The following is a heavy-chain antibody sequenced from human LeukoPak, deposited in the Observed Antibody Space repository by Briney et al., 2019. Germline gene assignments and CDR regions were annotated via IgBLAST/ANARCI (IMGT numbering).Heavy chain of an antibody. D-gene: IGHD3-22*01. CDR3: ARGPNYYYESSGHEI. Sequence: ASVKVSCKASGYTFTSYDINWVRHAPGQGLEWMGWMNPNSGNTGYAQKFQGRVTITRNTSISTAYMELSSLRSEDTAVYYCARGPNYYYESSGHEIWGQGSLVTVSP. J-gene: IGHJ4*02. CDR2: MNPNSGNT. V-gene: IGHV1-8*03. CDR1: GYTFTSYD.